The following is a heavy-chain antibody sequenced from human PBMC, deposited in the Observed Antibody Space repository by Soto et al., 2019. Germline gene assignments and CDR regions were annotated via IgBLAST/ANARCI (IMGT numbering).Heavy chain of an antibody. CDR3: ATNVVAPTRALDI. Sequence: GGSLRLSCAASGFTFSSYSMNWVRQAPGKGLEWVSYIGSSSTYIYYADSVKGRFTISRDNAKNSLYLQMHSLRAEDTAVYYCATNVVAPTRALDIWGQGTMVTVSS. V-gene: IGHV3-21*01. D-gene: IGHD2-15*01. J-gene: IGHJ3*02. CDR1: GFTFSSYS. CDR2: IGSSSTYI.